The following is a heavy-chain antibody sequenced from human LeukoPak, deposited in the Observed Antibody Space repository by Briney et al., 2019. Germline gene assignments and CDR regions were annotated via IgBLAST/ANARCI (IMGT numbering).Heavy chain of an antibody. J-gene: IGHJ4*02. D-gene: IGHD6-13*01. Sequence: GGSLRLSCAASGFTFSDYYMSWIRQAPGKGLEWVSYISSGGSPIYYADSVKGRFTISRDNSKNTLYLQMNSLRAEDTAVYYCAKDMSNTAAGTIDYWGQGTLVTVSS. CDR3: AKDMSNTAAGTIDY. CDR1: GFTFSDYY. CDR2: ISSGGSPI. V-gene: IGHV3-11*01.